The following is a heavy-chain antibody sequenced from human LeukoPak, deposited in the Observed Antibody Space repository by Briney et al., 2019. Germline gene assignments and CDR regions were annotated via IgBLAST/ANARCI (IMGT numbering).Heavy chain of an antibody. CDR2: ISYSGNT. Sequence: SETLSLTCTVSGGSISNHYWSWIRQPPGKGLEWIGYISYSGNTNYITSLKSRVTISLDTSENQFSLKLSSVTAADTAVYYCARHCGGDCYYKAFDIWGQGTMVTVSS. CDR3: ARHCGGDCYYKAFDI. D-gene: IGHD2-21*02. V-gene: IGHV4-59*08. CDR1: GGSISNHY. J-gene: IGHJ3*02.